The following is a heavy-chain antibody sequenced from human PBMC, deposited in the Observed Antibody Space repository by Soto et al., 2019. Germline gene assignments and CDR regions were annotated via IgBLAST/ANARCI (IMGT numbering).Heavy chain of an antibody. CDR2: INPNSGGT. CDR1: GYSFSAYY. CDR3: ARESVRTTATPDYYYFYMEE. Sequence: QVQLVQSGAEVKKPGASVRVSCKASGYSFSAYYIHWMRQAPGQGLEWMGWINPNSGGTKFAQKFQGWVTMTRDTSSSTAYMELSRLKSDDTAVYFCARESVRTTATPDYYYFYMEEWGKGTTLTVSS. D-gene: IGHD4-17*01. V-gene: IGHV1-2*04. J-gene: IGHJ6*03.